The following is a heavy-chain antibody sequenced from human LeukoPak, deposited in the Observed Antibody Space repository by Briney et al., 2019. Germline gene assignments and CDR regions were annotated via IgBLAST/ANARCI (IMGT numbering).Heavy chain of an antibody. D-gene: IGHD6-13*01. J-gene: IGHJ4*02. V-gene: IGHV3-20*04. CDR3: ARGVEGAAARYYFDY. Sequence: RPGGSLRLSCAASGFTFDDYGMSWVRHAPGKGLEWVSGINWNGGSTGYADSVKGRFTISRDNAKNSLYLQMNSLRAEDTALYYCARGVEGAAARYYFDYWGQGTLVTVSS. CDR2: INWNGGST. CDR1: GFTFDDYG.